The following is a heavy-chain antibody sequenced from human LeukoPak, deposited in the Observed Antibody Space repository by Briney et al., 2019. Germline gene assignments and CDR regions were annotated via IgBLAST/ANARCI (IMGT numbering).Heavy chain of an antibody. CDR3: ARIVGASDY. D-gene: IGHD1-26*01. Sequence: SETLSLTCTVSGGXISSSSYYWGWIRQPPGKGLGWIGSIYYSGSTYYNPSLKSRVTISVDTSKNQFSLKLSSVTAADTAVYYCARIVGASDYWGQGTLVTVSS. CDR1: GGXISSSSYY. V-gene: IGHV4-39*01. CDR2: IYYSGST. J-gene: IGHJ4*02.